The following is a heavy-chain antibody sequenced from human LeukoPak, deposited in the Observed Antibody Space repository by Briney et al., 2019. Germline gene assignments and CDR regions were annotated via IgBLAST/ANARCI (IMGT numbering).Heavy chain of an antibody. V-gene: IGHV3-23*01. CDR2: ITGTGGK. CDR3: VKGSAYSSSWYVD. D-gene: IGHD6-13*01. J-gene: IGHJ4*02. CDR1: GFTLTNHG. Sequence: GGSLRLSCAVSGFTLTNHGVSWVRQAPGKGLEWVSIITGTGGKYYGDSVKGRFTISRDNAKNSLCLQINSLRPEDTALYYCVKGSAYSSSWYVDWGQGTLVTVSS.